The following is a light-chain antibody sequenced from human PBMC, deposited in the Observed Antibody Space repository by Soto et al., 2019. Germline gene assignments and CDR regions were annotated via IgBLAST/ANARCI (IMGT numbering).Light chain of an antibody. Sequence: EIVLTQSPATLSLSPGERATLSCRASQSVCINLAWYQHKPGQAPRLLIYDASNRATGIPARFSGSGSGTDFSLPIRRLEPEDFAVYYCQQRSCWPQLTFGGGTKVEI. CDR2: DAS. V-gene: IGKV3-11*01. CDR1: QSVCIN. J-gene: IGKJ4*01. CDR3: QQRSCWPQLT.